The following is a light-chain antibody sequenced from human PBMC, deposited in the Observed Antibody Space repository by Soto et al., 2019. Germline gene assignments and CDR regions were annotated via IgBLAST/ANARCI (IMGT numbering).Light chain of an antibody. Sequence: DIQMPQSPSSVSASVGDRVTITCRASQGIGSWLAWYQQKPGKAPKLLIYAASNLQSGVPSRFSGSGSGTDFTLAISSLQPEDSANYYCQQANSFPFTFGPGTKVDIK. CDR1: QGIGSW. CDR2: AAS. V-gene: IGKV1D-12*01. CDR3: QQANSFPFT. J-gene: IGKJ3*01.